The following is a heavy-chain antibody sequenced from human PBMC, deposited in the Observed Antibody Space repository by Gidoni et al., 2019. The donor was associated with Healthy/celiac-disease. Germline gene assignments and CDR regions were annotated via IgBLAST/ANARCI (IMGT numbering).Heavy chain of an antibody. CDR3: AAQDYGDDIFHDY. CDR1: GGSFSGYY. CDR2: INHSGST. J-gene: IGHJ4*02. V-gene: IGHV4-34*01. Sequence: QVQLQQWGAGLLKPSETLSLTCAVYGGSFSGYYWSWIRQPPGKGLWWIGEINHSGSTNYNPSLKSRFTISVDTSKNQFSLKLSSVTAADTAVYYCAAQDYGDDIFHDYWGQGTLVTVSS. D-gene: IGHD4-17*01.